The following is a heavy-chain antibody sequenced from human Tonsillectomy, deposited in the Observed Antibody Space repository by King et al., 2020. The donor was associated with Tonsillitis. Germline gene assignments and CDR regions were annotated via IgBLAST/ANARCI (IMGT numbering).Heavy chain of an antibody. CDR2: IYSSGTPI. CDR3: ARAPMIRGGITHFDC. CDR1: GVTFXXQS. J-gene: IGHJ4*02. Sequence: VQLVESGGGXXXXGGFXXXSCAVSGVTFXXQSMGWVXQAPGKGLEWVSYIYSSGTPIYYADSVKGRFTISRDNGRNSLYLQMNSLRAEDTAVYYCARAPMIRGGITHFDCWGQGTLVTVSS. V-gene: IGHV3-48*01. D-gene: IGHD3-10*01.